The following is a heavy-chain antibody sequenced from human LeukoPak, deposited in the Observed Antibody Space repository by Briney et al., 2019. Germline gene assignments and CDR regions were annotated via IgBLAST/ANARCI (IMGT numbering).Heavy chain of an antibody. Sequence: GGSLRLSCAASGFTFSSYGMPWLRQAPGKGLEWVAIIRYGGSNKYYADSVKGRFTISRDNSKNTLYLQMNSLRAEDTAVYYCAKEARLRYLIWGQGTMVTVSS. J-gene: IGHJ3*02. CDR2: IRYGGSNK. V-gene: IGHV3-30*02. CDR1: GFTFSSYG. CDR3: AKEARLRYLI. D-gene: IGHD3-9*01.